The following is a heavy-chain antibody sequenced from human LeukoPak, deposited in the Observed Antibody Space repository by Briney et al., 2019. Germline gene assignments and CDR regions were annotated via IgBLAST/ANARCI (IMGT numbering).Heavy chain of an antibody. CDR3: ARGYIWGTYRVRGPLDY. CDR1: GDSINDYY. CDR2: IYYSGST. V-gene: IGHV4-59*01. Sequence: PSETLSLACTVSGDSINDYYWSWIRQPPGKGLEWIGYIYYSGSTNYNPSLESRVTISVDTSKKQFSLRLSSVTAADTAVYYCARGYIWGTYRVRGPLDYGAREPWSPSPQ. D-gene: IGHD3-16*01. J-gene: IGHJ4*02.